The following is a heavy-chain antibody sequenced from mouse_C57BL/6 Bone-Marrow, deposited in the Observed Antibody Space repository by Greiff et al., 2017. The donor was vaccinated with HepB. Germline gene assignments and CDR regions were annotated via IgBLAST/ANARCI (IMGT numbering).Heavy chain of an antibody. J-gene: IGHJ3*01. CDR1: GFTFSSYA. CDR2: ISDGGSYT. CDR3: AREDYPWFAY. D-gene: IGHD2-4*01. Sequence: DVMLVESGGGLVKPGGSLKLSCAASGFTFSSYAMSWVRQTPEKRLEWVATISDGGSYTYYPDNVKGRFTISRDNAKNNLYLQMSHLKSEDTAMYYCAREDYPWFAYWGQGTLVTVSA. V-gene: IGHV5-4*01.